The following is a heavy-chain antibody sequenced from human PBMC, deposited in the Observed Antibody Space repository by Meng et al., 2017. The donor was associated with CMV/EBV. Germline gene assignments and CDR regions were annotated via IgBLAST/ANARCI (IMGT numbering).Heavy chain of an antibody. CDR3: ARRYNWNDGSWGIVVGEDWTPTNYYYYGMDV. V-gene: IGHV3-21*01. D-gene: IGHD1-1*01. Sequence: GQSLKISCAASGFTFSSYSMNWVRQAPGKGLEWVSPISSSSSYIYYADSVKGRFTISRDNAKNSLYLQMNSLRAEDTAVYYCARRYNWNDGSWGIVVGEDWTPTNYYYYGMDVWGQGTTVTVSS. CDR2: ISSSSSYI. CDR1: GFTFSSYS. J-gene: IGHJ6*02.